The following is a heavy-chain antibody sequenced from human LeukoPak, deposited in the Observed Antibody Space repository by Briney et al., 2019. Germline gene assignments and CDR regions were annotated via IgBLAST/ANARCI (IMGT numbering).Heavy chain of an antibody. Sequence: AASVKVPCKASGYTFTNYAMHWVRQAPGQRLEWMGWINAGYGNTKYSQKFQGRVTLTRDTSASTAYMELSSLRSEDTAVYYCARGPKQQLYDYWGQGTLVTVSS. D-gene: IGHD6-13*01. J-gene: IGHJ4*02. V-gene: IGHV1-3*01. CDR1: GYTFTNYA. CDR2: INAGYGNT. CDR3: ARGPKQQLYDY.